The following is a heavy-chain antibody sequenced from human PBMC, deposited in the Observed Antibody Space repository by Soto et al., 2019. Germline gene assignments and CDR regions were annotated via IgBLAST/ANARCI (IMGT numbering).Heavy chain of an antibody. J-gene: IGHJ3*02. CDR2: IYWDDDK. CDR3: ALNNGLVVLAATRWDDAFDI. CDR1: GFSLRTSGVG. D-gene: IGHD2-15*01. V-gene: IGHV2-5*02. Sequence: QSGPTLVNPTQTLTLTYTFSGFSLRTSGVGVGWIRQPPGKALDWLALIYWDDDKRYSPSLKSRLTITKDTSKNQVVLTMTNMDPVDTAAYYCALNNGLVVLAATRWDDAFDIWGQGTTVTVSS.